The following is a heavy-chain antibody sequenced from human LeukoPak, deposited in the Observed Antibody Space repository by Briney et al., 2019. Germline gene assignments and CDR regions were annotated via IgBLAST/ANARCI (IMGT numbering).Heavy chain of an antibody. D-gene: IGHD3-16*01. CDR3: ARGRSLGY. CDR1: GGSFSGYY. Sequence: PSETLSLTCAVYGGSFSGYYWSWIRQPPGKGLEWIGEINHSGSTNYNPSLKSRVTLSVDTSKNQFSLKLSSVTAADTAVYYCARGRSLGYWGQGTLVTVSS. V-gene: IGHV4-34*01. J-gene: IGHJ4*02. CDR2: INHSGST.